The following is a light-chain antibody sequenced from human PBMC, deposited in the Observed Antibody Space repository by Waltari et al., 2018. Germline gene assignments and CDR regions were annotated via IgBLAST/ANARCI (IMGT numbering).Light chain of an antibody. J-gene: IGKJ4*01. V-gene: IGKV3-20*01. CDR3: QQYGSSLFT. CDR1: QSVSSIY. Sequence: EIVLTQSPATLSLSPGERATLSCSARQSVSSIYLAWYQQNPGQAPRLLIYGASSSATSIPDMFSGSGAGTDFALTISRREPEDFAVYYCQQYGSSLFTFGGGTKVEIK. CDR2: GAS.